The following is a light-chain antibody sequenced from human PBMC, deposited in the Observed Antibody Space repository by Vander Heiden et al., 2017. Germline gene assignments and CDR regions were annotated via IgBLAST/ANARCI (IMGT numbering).Light chain of an antibody. J-gene: IGKJ4*01. V-gene: IGKV1-39*01. CDR2: AAS. CDR1: QSISSY. CDR3: QQSYSTPLT. Sequence: IQITQSPSSLSASVGDRVTITCRASQSISSYLHWYQQKPWKAPKLLIYAASSLQSGVPSRFSGSGSGTDFTLTISSLQPEDFATYYCQQSYSTPLTFGGGTKVEIK.